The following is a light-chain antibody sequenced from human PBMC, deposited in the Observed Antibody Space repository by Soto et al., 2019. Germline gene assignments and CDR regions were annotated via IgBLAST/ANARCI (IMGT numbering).Light chain of an antibody. CDR3: CSYAGSSTSWV. CDR2: EGN. J-gene: IGLJ3*02. V-gene: IGLV2-23*01. Sequence: QSALTQPASVSGSPGQSITISCTGTRSDVGSYNLVSWYQQHPGKAPKLMIYEGNKRPSGVSNRFSGSKSGNTASLTISGLQAEDEADYYCCSYAGSSTSWVFGGGTKLTVL. CDR1: RSDVGSYNL.